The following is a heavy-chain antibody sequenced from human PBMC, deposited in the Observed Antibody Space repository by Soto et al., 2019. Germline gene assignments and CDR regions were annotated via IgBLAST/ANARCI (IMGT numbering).Heavy chain of an antibody. V-gene: IGHV3-74*01. D-gene: IGHD3-10*01. CDR3: ARGNKFAWDY. CDR2: IKTDGTTT. CDR1: GFTLSNYW. J-gene: IGHJ4*02. Sequence: EVHLVETGGGLVQPGGSLRLSCAASGFTLSNYWMHWVRQGPTKGPVWISHIKTDGTTTGYADSVKDRFTISRENSKNTVYLQINSLRDDDTALYYCARGNKFAWDYWGQGTLVTVTS.